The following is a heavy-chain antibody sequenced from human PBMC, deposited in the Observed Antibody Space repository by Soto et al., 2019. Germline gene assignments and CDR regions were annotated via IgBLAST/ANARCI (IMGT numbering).Heavy chain of an antibody. Sequence: QVQLQESGPGLVKPSETLSLTCTVSGGSISSYYWSWIRQPPGKGLEWIGYIYYSGSTNYNPSLKSRVTISVDTSKNQFSLKLSSVTAADTAVYYCARDQVNCSGGSCYADWAARFDPWGQGTLVTVSS. D-gene: IGHD2-15*01. CDR2: IYYSGST. J-gene: IGHJ5*02. CDR1: GGSISSYY. V-gene: IGHV4-59*01. CDR3: ARDQVNCSGGSCYADWAARFDP.